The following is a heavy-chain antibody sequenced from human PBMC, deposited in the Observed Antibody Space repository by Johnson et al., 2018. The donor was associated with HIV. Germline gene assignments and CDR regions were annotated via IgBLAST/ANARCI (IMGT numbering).Heavy chain of an antibody. CDR1: AFTFSRHA. J-gene: IGHJ3*02. CDR2: IRYDGSNK. D-gene: IGHD1-7*01. V-gene: IGHV3-33*08. Sequence: QVQLVESGGGLVQPGRSLRLSCSASAFTFSRHAMHWVRQAPGKGPEWVAFIRYDGSNKYYTDSVKGRFPISRDNSKNTLYLQMTSLRAEDTAVYYCARDRAWNYEGAFDIWGQGTKVTISS. CDR3: ARDRAWNYEGAFDI.